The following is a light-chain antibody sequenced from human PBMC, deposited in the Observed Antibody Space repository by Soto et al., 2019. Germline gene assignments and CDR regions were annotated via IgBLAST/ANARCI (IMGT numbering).Light chain of an antibody. J-gene: IGKJ1*01. CDR3: QQYGSSMWT. CDR1: HSISSNY. Sequence: EIVLTQSPGTLALSPGERATLSCRASHSISSNYLAWYQQKPGQAPRLLIYGASSRATGIPDRLSGSGSGTDFTLTISRLEPGDFALYYCQQYGSSMWTFGPGTKV. CDR2: GAS. V-gene: IGKV3-20*01.